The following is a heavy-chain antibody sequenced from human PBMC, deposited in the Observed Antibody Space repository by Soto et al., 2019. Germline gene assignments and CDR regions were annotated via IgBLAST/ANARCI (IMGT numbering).Heavy chain of an antibody. CDR1: GGPFPSGGYY. D-gene: IGHD3-16*01. Sequence: PSETLSLTCSVSGGPFPSGGYYWSWIRQEPGKGLEWIGYIYYNGDTSYNPSLRSRVTISADTSKTQFSLRLRSVTSADTAVYYCARGDSQVSSVFDVWGHGTTVTVSS. CDR3: ARGDSQVSSVFDV. J-gene: IGHJ6*02. CDR2: IYYNGDT. V-gene: IGHV4-31*03.